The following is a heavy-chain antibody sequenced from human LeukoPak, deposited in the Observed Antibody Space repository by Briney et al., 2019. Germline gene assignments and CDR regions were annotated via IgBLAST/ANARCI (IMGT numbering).Heavy chain of an antibody. Sequence: GGSLRLSCAASGFTFSSYSMNWARQAPGKGLEWVSYISYSSSTIYYADSVKGRFTISRDNSKNTLYLQMNSLRAEDTAVYYCARRAGGYSHPYDYWGQGILVTVSS. CDR3: ARRAGGYSHPYDY. D-gene: IGHD4-23*01. V-gene: IGHV3-48*01. CDR2: ISYSSSTI. J-gene: IGHJ4*02. CDR1: GFTFSSYS.